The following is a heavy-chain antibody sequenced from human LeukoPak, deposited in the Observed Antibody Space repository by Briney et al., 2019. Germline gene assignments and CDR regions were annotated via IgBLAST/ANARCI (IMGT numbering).Heavy chain of an antibody. CDR2: ISGSGGST. D-gene: IGHD3-22*01. V-gene: IGHV3-23*01. CDR3: AKDPSNYYDSSGYLDY. Sequence: GGSLRLSCAASGFTFSSYAMSWVRQAPGKGLEWVSAISGSGGSTYCADSVKGRFTISRDNSKNTLYLQMNSLRAEDTAVYYCAKDPSNYYDSSGYLDYWGQGTLVTVSS. CDR1: GFTFSSYA. J-gene: IGHJ4*02.